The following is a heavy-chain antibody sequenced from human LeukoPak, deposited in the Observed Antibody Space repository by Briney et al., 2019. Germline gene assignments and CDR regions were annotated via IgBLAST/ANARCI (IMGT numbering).Heavy chain of an antibody. J-gene: IGHJ4*02. CDR1: GFTSSDDS. Sequence: GGSLRLSCAASGFTSSDDSLSWIRQAPGKGLEWVSYISSSGSTIYYADSVKGRFTISRDNAKNSLYLQMNSLRAEDTAVYYDARGKYYSDTSTLYWSQGTLVTVSS. CDR3: ARGKYYSDTSTLY. D-gene: IGHD3-22*01. V-gene: IGHV3-11*01. CDR2: ISSSGSTI.